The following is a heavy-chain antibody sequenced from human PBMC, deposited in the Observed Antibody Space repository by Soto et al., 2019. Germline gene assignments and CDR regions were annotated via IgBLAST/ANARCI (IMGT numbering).Heavy chain of an antibody. D-gene: IGHD4-17*01. J-gene: IGHJ6*03. CDR3: ARRRLLYYMDV. CDR2: IYYSGST. Sequence: SETLSLTCTVSGGSISSSSYYWGWIRQPPGKGLEWIGSIYYSGSTYYNPSLKSRVTISVDTSKNQFSLKLSSVTAADTAVYYCARRRLLYYMDVWGKGTTVTVSS. CDR1: GGSISSSSYY. V-gene: IGHV4-39*01.